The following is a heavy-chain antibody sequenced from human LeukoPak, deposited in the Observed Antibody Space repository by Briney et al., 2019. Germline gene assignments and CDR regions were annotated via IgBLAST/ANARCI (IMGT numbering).Heavy chain of an antibody. J-gene: IGHJ6*04. CDR2: IYHSGST. V-gene: IGHV4-59*01. D-gene: IGHD2-2*01. Sequence: SETLSLTCTVSGGSISNYHWSWIRQPPGKGLEWIGYIYHSGSTKYSPSLKSRVTISVDTSKNQFSLKLSSVTAADTAVYYCARAFYCSSTSCYGGYYYAMDVWGKGTTVTVSS. CDR3: ARAFYCSSTSCYGGYYYAMDV. CDR1: GGSISNYH.